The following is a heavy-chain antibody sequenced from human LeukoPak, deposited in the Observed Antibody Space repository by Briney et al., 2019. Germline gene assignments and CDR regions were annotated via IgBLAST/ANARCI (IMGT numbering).Heavy chain of an antibody. J-gene: IGHJ5*02. D-gene: IGHD6-13*01. CDR1: GGSFSGYY. V-gene: IGHV4-34*01. CDR3: AREYSSRWYNWFDP. CDR2: INHSGST. Sequence: SETLSLTCAVYGGSFSGYYWSWIRQPPGKGLEWIGEINHSGSTNYNPSLKSRVTISVDTSKNQFSLKLSSVTAADTAVYYCAREYSSRWYNWFDPWGQGTLVTVSS.